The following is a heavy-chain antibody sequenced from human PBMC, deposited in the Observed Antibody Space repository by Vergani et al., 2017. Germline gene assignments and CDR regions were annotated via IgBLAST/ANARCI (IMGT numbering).Heavy chain of an antibody. Sequence: QVQLVQSGAEVKKPGSSVKVSCKASGGTFSSYAISWVRQAPGQGLEWMGRIIPIFGTANYAQKFQGRVTITADESTSTAYMELSSLRSEDTAVYYCARSDLHDYGDYVAPYYYFFGMDVWGQGTTVTVSS. CDR1: GGTFSSYA. D-gene: IGHD4-17*01. CDR3: ARSDLHDYGDYVAPYYYFFGMDV. CDR2: IIPIFGTA. V-gene: IGHV1-69*18. J-gene: IGHJ6*02.